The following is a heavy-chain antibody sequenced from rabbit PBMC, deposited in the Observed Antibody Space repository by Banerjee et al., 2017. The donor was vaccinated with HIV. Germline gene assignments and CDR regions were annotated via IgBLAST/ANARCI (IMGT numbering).Heavy chain of an antibody. CDR3: ARRDGGYVAYGYAYYGMDL. CDR1: GFSFSSSSY. Sequence: QSLEESGGGLVTPGASLTLTCTASGFSFSSSSYMCWVRQAPGKGLEWIACIYAGSSGSTYYTSWAKGRFTISKTSSTTVTLQMTSLTAADTATYFCARRDGGYVAYGYAYYGMDLWGPGTLVTVS. D-gene: IGHD6-1*01. J-gene: IGHJ6*01. V-gene: IGHV1S40*01. CDR2: IYAGSSGST.